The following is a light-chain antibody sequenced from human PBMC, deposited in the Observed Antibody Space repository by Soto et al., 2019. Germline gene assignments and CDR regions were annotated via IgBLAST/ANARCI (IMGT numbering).Light chain of an antibody. Sequence: QSALTQPPSASGTPGQRVTISCSGSSSNIGSNYVYWYQQLPGTAPKLLIYRNNQRPSGVPDRFSGSKSGTSASLAISGLRSEDEADYYCAAWDDSLHVVFGGGNKVTVL. CDR3: AAWDDSLHVV. V-gene: IGLV1-47*01. J-gene: IGLJ2*01. CDR2: RNN. CDR1: SSNIGSNY.